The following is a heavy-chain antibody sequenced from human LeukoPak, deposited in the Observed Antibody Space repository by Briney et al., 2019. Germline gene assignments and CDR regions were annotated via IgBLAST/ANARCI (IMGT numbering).Heavy chain of an antibody. CDR2: INPNSGGT. Sequence: ASVKVSCKASGYTLTGYYMHWVRQAPGQGLEWMGWINPNSGGTNYAQKFQGRVTMTRDTSISTAYMELSSLRSEDTAVYYCARGLRKSRAFDIWGQGTMVTVSS. CDR3: ARGLRKSRAFDI. J-gene: IGHJ3*02. CDR1: GYTLTGYY. V-gene: IGHV1-2*02.